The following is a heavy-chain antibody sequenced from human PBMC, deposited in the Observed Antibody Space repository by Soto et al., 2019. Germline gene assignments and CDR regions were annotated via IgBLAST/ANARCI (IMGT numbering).Heavy chain of an antibody. V-gene: IGHV3-30-3*01. CDR2: ISYDGSNK. Sequence: QVQLVESGGGVVQPGRSLRLSCAASGFTFSSYAMHWVRQAPGKGLEWVAVISYDGSNKYYADSVKGRFTMSRDNSKNTLYLQMTSLRAEDTAVYYCARDRIYSSSWHDYWGQGTLVRVSS. CDR1: GFTFSSYA. D-gene: IGHD6-13*01. J-gene: IGHJ4*02. CDR3: ARDRIYSSSWHDY.